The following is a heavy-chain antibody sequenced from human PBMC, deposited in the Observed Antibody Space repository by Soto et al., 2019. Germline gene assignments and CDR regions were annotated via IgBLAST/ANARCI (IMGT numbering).Heavy chain of an antibody. V-gene: IGHV3-48*02. D-gene: IGHD6-19*01. J-gene: IGHJ4*02. CDR2: ISGGGRPI. Sequence: EVQLVESGGGSVQPGGSLRLSCAASGFTFSTFSMNWVRQAPGRGLEWISYISGGGRPISYADSVKGRFTISRDNAKNSLYLQMDSPTDEDNAVYYCARDLGWAFDSWGQGTLVTVSS. CDR1: GFTFSTFS. CDR3: ARDLGWAFDS.